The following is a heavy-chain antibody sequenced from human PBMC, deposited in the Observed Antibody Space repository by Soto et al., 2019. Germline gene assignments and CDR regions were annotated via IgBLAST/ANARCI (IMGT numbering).Heavy chain of an antibody. CDR2: TGSSGGST. D-gene: IGHD2-21*02. CDR1: GFTFGSYA. J-gene: IGHJ4*02. CDR3: AKGDLAHYFDY. Sequence: PGGSLRLSCAASGFTFGSYAMSWVRQDPGKGLEWVSCTGSSGGSTFYADSVKGRFTISRDNSRNTLYLQMNSLRAEDTAVYYCAKGDLAHYFDYWGQGTLVTVSS. V-gene: IGHV3-23*01.